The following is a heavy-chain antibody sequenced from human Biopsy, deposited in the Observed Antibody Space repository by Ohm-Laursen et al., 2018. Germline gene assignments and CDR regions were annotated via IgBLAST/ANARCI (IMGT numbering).Heavy chain of an antibody. CDR3: ARGSNEYGGLYFPH. V-gene: IGHV4-59*11. CDR1: GGSFTGHY. J-gene: IGHJ1*01. CDR2: ISHTGYT. Sequence: GTLSLTCIVSGGSFTGHYWTWIRQPPGKGLEWIGHISHTGYTSYKSSLKSRATISLDTSRKHFSLRLTSLAAADTAVYYCARGSNEYGGLYFPHWGQGTLVTVSS. D-gene: IGHD4-23*01.